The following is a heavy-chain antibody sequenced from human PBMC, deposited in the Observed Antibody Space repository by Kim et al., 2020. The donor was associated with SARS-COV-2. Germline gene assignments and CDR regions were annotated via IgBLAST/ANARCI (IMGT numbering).Heavy chain of an antibody. Sequence: ADSGKGRYTISRDNSKNTLYLQMNSLRAEDTAVYYCAKARSGLYYYGMDVWGQGTTVTVSS. D-gene: IGHD3-10*01. CDR3: AKARSGLYYYGMDV. V-gene: IGHV3-23*01. J-gene: IGHJ6*02.